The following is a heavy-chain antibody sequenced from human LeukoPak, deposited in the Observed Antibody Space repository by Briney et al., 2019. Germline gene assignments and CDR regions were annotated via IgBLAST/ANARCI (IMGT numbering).Heavy chain of an antibody. CDR2: LKQDGSEK. Sequence: PGGSLRLSCAASGFTFSSYWMSWVRQAPGKGLEWVANLKQDGSEKYYVGSVKGRFTISRDNAENSLYLQMNSLRAEDTAVYYCARHGRHSSGFNYYYYYYMDVWGKGTTVTVSS. J-gene: IGHJ6*03. V-gene: IGHV3-7*01. CDR1: GFTFSSYW. D-gene: IGHD3-22*01. CDR3: ARHGRHSSGFNYYYYYYMDV.